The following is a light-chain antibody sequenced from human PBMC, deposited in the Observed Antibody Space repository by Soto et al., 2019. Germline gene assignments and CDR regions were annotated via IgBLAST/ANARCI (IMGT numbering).Light chain of an antibody. V-gene: IGLV2-8*01. CDR3: SSYAGSNTVV. CDR2: DVS. CDR1: SSDVGGYNY. Sequence: QSALTQPPSASVSPGQSVTIACTGTSSDVGGYNYVSWYQQHPGNAPKLMIYDVSKRPAGVPDRFSGSKSGNTASLTVSGLQAEDEVDYYCSSYAGSNTVVFGGGTK. J-gene: IGLJ2*01.